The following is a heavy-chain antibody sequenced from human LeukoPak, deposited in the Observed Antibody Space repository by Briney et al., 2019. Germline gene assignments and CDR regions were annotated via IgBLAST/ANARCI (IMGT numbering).Heavy chain of an antibody. J-gene: IGHJ4*02. CDR3: ARGMGLLWFGELLPDY. CDR2: ISAYNGNT. D-gene: IGHD3-10*01. V-gene: IGHV1-18*01. Sequence: GASVKVSCKASGYTFTSYGISWVRQAPGQGLEWMGWISAYNGNTNYAQKLQGGVTMTTDTSTSTAYMELRSLRSDDTAVYYCARGMGLLWFGELLPDYWGQGTLVTVSS. CDR1: GYTFTSYG.